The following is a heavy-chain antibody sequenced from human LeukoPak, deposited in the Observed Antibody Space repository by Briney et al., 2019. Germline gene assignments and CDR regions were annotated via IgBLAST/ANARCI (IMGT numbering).Heavy chain of an antibody. V-gene: IGHV4-34*01. CDR3: ARRVGSSWYMYYFDY. J-gene: IGHJ4*02. Sequence: SETLSLTCAVYGGSFSGYYWSWIRQPPGKGLEWIGEINHSGSTNYNPSLKSRVTISVDTSKNQFSLKLSSVTAADTAVYYCARRVGSSWYMYYFDYWGQGTLVTVSS. CDR2: INHSGST. CDR1: GGSFSGYY. D-gene: IGHD6-13*01.